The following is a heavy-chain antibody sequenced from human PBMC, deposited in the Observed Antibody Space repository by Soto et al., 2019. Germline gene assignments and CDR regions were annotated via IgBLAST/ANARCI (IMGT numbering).Heavy chain of an antibody. CDR2: IIPIFGTA. CDR1: GGTFSSYA. J-gene: IGHJ6*02. V-gene: IGHV1-69*13. D-gene: IGHD6-19*01. CDR3: ARVTYSSGWYTFLEYYYYGMDV. Sequence: SVKVSCKASGGTFSSYAISWVRQAPGQGLEWMGGIIPIFGTANYAQKFQGRVTITADESTSTAYMELSSLRSEDTAVYYCARVTYSSGWYTFLEYYYYGMDVWGQGTTVTVSS.